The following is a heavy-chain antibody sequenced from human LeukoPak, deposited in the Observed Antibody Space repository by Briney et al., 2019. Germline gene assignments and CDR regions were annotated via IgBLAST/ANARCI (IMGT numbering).Heavy chain of an antibody. D-gene: IGHD2-2*01. J-gene: IGHJ3*02. CDR2: LSHSGSS. V-gene: IGHV4-61*05. CDR1: GASTSSSNYY. Sequence: SETLSLTCTVSGASTSSSNYYWGWIRRPPGRGLEWIAYLSHSGSSDSNPSLTSRVTTLVDTSKNQFSLKLTSVTAADTAVYYCARARYANAWYAFDIWGHGTMVTVSS. CDR3: ARARYANAWYAFDI.